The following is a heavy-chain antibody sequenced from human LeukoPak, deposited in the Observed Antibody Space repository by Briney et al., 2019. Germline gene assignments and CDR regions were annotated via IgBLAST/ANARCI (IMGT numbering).Heavy chain of an antibody. D-gene: IGHD1-26*01. CDR1: GYTFTGYY. CDR3: ARGQIGVGATPPLFDY. Sequence: ASVKVSCKASGYTFTGYYMHWVRQAPGQGLEWMGWINPNSGGTNYAQKFQGRVTMTRDTSTSTVYMELSSLRSEDTAVYYCARGQIGVGATPPLFDYWGQGTLVTVSS. CDR2: INPNSGGT. V-gene: IGHV1-2*02. J-gene: IGHJ4*02.